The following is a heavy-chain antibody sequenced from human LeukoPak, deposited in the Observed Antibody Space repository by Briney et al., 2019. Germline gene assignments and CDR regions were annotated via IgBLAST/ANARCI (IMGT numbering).Heavy chain of an antibody. Sequence: GGSLRLSCAASGFTFSYSGMQWVRQAPGKGLERVAVISYDGSNKYYVDSVKGRFTISRDNSKNTLYLQMNSLRAEDMAVYYCVKRWTGTTIGQQDYWGQGTLVTVSS. CDR3: VKRWTGTTIGQQDY. CDR1: GFTFSYSG. J-gene: IGHJ4*02. D-gene: IGHD1-1*01. CDR2: ISYDGSNK. V-gene: IGHV3-30*18.